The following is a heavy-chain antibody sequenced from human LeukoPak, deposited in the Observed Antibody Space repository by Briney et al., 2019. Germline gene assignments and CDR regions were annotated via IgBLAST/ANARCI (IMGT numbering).Heavy chain of an antibody. V-gene: IGHV3-7*01. Sequence: PGGSLRLSCVASGFTFSSHHMNWVRQTPGKGLESVATIKPDGSEKYYVDCVKGRFTISRDNAKSSLYLQMNSLRAEDTGVYFCARMSSYCDYWGQGTLVTVSS. D-gene: IGHD2-2*01. CDR3: ARMSSYCDY. CDR1: GFTFSSHH. CDR2: IKPDGSEK. J-gene: IGHJ4*02.